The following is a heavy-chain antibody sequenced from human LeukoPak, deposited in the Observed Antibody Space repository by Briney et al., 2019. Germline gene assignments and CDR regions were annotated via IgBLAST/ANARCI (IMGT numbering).Heavy chain of an antibody. CDR3: ARGMDPKTPNWFDP. CDR2: MNPNSGNT. V-gene: IGHV1-8*02. CDR1: GGTFSSYA. J-gene: IGHJ5*02. Sequence: AASVKVSCKASGGTFSSYAISWVRQAPGQGLEWMGWMNPNSGNTGYAQKFQGRVTMTRNTSISTAYMELSSLRSEDTAVYYCARGMDPKTPNWFDPWGQGTLVTVSS. D-gene: IGHD3/OR15-3a*01.